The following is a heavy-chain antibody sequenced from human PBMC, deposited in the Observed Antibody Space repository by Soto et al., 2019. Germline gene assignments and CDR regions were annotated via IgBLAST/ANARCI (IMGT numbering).Heavy chain of an antibody. D-gene: IGHD2-15*01. CDR1: GFTFSSYW. V-gene: IGHV3-7*01. Sequence: GGSLRLSCAASGFTFSSYWMSWVRQAPGKGLEWVANIKQDGSEKYYVDSVKGRFTISRDNAKNSLYLQMNSLRAEDTAVYYCARISEVVVVAAAIFDYWGQGTLVTVSS. J-gene: IGHJ4*02. CDR3: ARISEVVVVAAAIFDY. CDR2: IKQDGSEK.